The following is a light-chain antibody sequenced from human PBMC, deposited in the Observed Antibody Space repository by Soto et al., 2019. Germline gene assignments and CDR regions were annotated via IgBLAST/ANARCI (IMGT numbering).Light chain of an antibody. V-gene: IGKV3-20*01. CDR2: GAS. Sequence: EIVLTQSPGTLSLSPGERATLSCRASQSVSSTYLAWYQQKPGQAPRLLIYGASSRATGIPDRFGGSASGTYFTLTINRLEPEDFAIYYCQQYGDSRTFGQGTKLEIK. CDR1: QSVSSTY. J-gene: IGKJ2*01. CDR3: QQYGDSRT.